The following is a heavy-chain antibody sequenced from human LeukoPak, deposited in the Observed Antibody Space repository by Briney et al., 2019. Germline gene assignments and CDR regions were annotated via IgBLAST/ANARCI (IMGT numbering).Heavy chain of an antibody. J-gene: IGHJ4*02. D-gene: IGHD3-3*01. V-gene: IGHV4-59*01. CDR3: AKVHDFWSGYSLDY. CDR2: IYYTGNT. CDR1: GGSISNSY. Sequence: SETLSLTCTVSGGSISNSYWSWIRQPPGKGLEWIGYIYYTGNTYYNPSLKSRVTISVDTSKNQFSLELSSVTAADTAVYYCAKVHDFWSGYSLDYWGQGSLVTVSS.